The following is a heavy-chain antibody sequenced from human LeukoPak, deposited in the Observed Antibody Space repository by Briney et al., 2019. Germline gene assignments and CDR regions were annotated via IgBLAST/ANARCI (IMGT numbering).Heavy chain of an antibody. Sequence: GGSLRLSCAASGFTFSSYEMNWVRQAPGKGLEWVSAISGSGGSTYYADSVKGRFTISRDNSKNTLYLQMNSLRAEDTAVYYCAKDLIWSSGYYLRGGPYWYFDLWGRGTLVTVSS. V-gene: IGHV3-23*01. CDR1: GFTFSSYE. J-gene: IGHJ2*01. CDR2: ISGSGGST. D-gene: IGHD3-22*01. CDR3: AKDLIWSSGYYLRGGPYWYFDL.